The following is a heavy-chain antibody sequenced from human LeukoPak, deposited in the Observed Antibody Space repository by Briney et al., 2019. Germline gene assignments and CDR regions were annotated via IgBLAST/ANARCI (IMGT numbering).Heavy chain of an antibody. D-gene: IGHD6-13*01. CDR3: ARQGAAAGDY. J-gene: IGHJ4*02. CDR2: ISGSGGSA. V-gene: IGHV3-23*01. CDR1: GFTFSSYA. Sequence: GGSLRLSCAASGFTFSSYAMSWVRQAPGKGLEWVSAISGSGGSAYYADSVKGRFTISRDNAKNSLYLQMNSLRAEDTAVYYCARQGAAAGDYWGQGTLVTVSS.